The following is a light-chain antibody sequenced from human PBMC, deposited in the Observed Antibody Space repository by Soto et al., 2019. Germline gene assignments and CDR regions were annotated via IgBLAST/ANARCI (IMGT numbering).Light chain of an antibody. J-gene: IGLJ2*01. V-gene: IGLV2-14*01. Sequence: QSDLTQPASVSASPGQSITISCTGASSDVVGYNYVSWYQQYPGRAPTLILYEVSHRPSGVSHRFSGSKSGNTASLTISGVQAEDEAHYHCVSYPNSRILTFGGGTKLTVL. CDR1: SSDVVGYNY. CDR3: VSYPNSRILT. CDR2: EVS.